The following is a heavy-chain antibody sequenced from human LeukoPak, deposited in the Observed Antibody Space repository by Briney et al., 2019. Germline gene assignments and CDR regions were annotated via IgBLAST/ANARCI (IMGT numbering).Heavy chain of an antibody. CDR1: GFTFDDYA. Sequence: GGSLRLSCAASGFTFDDYAMHWVRQAPGKGLEWVSGISWNSGSIGYADSVKSRFTISRDNAKNSLYLQMNSLRAEDTALYYCAKDKRMGIAAAGLFDYWGQGTLVTVSS. CDR3: AKDKRMGIAAAGLFDY. J-gene: IGHJ4*02. D-gene: IGHD6-13*01. V-gene: IGHV3-9*01. CDR2: ISWNSGSI.